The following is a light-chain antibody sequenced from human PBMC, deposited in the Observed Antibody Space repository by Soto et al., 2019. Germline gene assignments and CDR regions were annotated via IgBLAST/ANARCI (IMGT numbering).Light chain of an antibody. Sequence: EIVLTQFPGTLSLSPGERATLSCRPSQSLSSSYLVWYQQKPGQAPRLLIYAASRRATGIPDRFSGSGSATEYPLTISRLEPEDSAVYYCQQQGTFGQGNKLEIK. J-gene: IGKJ2*01. V-gene: IGKV3-20*01. CDR2: AAS. CDR1: QSLSSSY. CDR3: QQQGT.